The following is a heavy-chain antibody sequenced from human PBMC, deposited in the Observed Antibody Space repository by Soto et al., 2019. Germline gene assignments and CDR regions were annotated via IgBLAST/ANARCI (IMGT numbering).Heavy chain of an antibody. CDR1: GFTVSTSQ. D-gene: IGHD2-2*01. V-gene: IGHV3-66*01. CDR2: IYSGGST. J-gene: IGHJ4*02. CDR3: ARAPDAFYYFDY. Sequence: GGSLRLSCAASGFTVSTSQMTWVRQAPGKGLEWVSVIYSGGSTNSADSVKGRFTISRDNSKNTVYLQMNSLRAEDTAVYFCARAPDAFYYFDYWGQGTLVTVSS.